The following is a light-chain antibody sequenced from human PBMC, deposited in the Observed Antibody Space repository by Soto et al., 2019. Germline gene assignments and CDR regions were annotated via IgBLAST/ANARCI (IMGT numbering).Light chain of an antibody. CDR1: QSISSW. Sequence: DIQMTQSPSTLSASVGDRVTIACRASQSISSWLAWYQQKPGKAPKLLIYKASTLESGVPSKFSGGGSGTEFTLTISSLQPDDFATYYCQQYSSFPLTFGGGTMVEIK. J-gene: IGKJ4*01. V-gene: IGKV1-5*03. CDR2: KAS. CDR3: QQYSSFPLT.